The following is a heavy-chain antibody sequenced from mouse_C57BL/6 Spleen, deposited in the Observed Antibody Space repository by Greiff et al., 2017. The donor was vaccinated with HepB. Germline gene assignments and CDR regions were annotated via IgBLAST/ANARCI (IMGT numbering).Heavy chain of an antibody. CDR3: ARMRERTVVPHFDY. D-gene: IGHD1-1*01. J-gene: IGHJ2*01. Sequence: QVQLQQPGAELVKPGASVKLSCKASDYTFTIYWMHWVKQRPGRGLEWIGRIDPNSGGTKYNEKFKSKATLTVDKPSSTAYMQLSSLTSEDSAVYYCARMRERTVVPHFDYWGQGTTLTVSS. CDR1: DYTFTIYW. CDR2: IDPNSGGT. V-gene: IGHV1-72*01.